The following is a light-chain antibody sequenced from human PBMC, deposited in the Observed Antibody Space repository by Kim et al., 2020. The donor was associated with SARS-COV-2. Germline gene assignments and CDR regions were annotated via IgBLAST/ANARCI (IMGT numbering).Light chain of an antibody. J-gene: IGLJ2*01. Sequence: QSALTQPASVSGSPGQSITISCTGTSSDVGNYNLVSWYQQHPGKAPKLMIYDVNMRPSGVSNRFSGSKSGNTASLTISGLQAEDEADYYCCSYAGSSNVVFGGGTQLTVL. CDR2: DVN. V-gene: IGLV2-23*02. CDR3: CSYAGSSNVV. CDR1: SSDVGNYNL.